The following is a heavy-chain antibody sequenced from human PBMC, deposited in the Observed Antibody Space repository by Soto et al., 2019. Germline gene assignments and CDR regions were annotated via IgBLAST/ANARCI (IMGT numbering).Heavy chain of an antibody. D-gene: IGHD3-22*01. CDR3: AMVVITDHDAFDI. V-gene: IGHV1-69*02. Sequence: QVQLVQSGAEVKKPGSSVKVSCKASGGTFSSYTISWVRQAPGQGLEWMGRIIPILGIANYAQKFQGRVTITADKSTSTAYMELSSLRSEDTAVYYCAMVVITDHDAFDIWGQGTMVTFSS. CDR2: IIPILGIA. J-gene: IGHJ3*02. CDR1: GGTFSSYT.